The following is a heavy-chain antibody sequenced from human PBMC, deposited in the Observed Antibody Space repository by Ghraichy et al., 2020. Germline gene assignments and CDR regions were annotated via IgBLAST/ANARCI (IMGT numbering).Heavy chain of an antibody. V-gene: IGHV1-69*10. CDR1: GGTFSNYA. Sequence: SVKVSCKASGGTFSNYAVTWVRQAPGQGLAWVGRVVPFRNLTDYSQKFRDRVTITADKSTGIAYIDLRRLRSEDTAVYYCYLALYYDSAGYYFEEYNYGLDVWGQGTTVTVSS. D-gene: IGHD3-22*01. J-gene: IGHJ6*02. CDR2: VVPFRNLT. CDR3: YLALYYDSAGYYFEEYNYGLDV.